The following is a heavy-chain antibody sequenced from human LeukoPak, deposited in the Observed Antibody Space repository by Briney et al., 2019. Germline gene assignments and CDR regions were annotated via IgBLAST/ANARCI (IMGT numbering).Heavy chain of an antibody. J-gene: IGHJ5*02. CDR3: AREVPSIPFDP. V-gene: IGHV1-2*02. CDR1: GYTFTGYY. Sequence: ASVKVSCKASGYTFTGYYMHWVRQAPGRGLDWMGWINPNSGGTNYEQKFQGRVTMTRDTSISTAYIAPSRLRSDDTAVYYCAREVPSIPFDPWGQGTLVTVSS. CDR2: INPNSGGT. D-gene: IGHD4-11*01.